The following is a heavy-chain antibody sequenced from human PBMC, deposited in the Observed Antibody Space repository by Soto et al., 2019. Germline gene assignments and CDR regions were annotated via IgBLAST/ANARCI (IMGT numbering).Heavy chain of an antibody. CDR2: IYYSGST. CDR1: GGSISSSSYY. V-gene: IGHV4-39*01. J-gene: IGHJ6*03. CDR3: ARSNTSNSYGYYYYYMDV. Sequence: QLQLQESGPGLVKPSETLYLTCTVSGGSISSSSYYWGWIRQPPGKGLEWIGSIYYSGSTYYNPSLKSRVTIPVDTSKNQFSLKLSSVTAADTAVYYCARSNTSNSYGYYYYYMDVWGKGTTVTVSS. D-gene: IGHD1-7*01.